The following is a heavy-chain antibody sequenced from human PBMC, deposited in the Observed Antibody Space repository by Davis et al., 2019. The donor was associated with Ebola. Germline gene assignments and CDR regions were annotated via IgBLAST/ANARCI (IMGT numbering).Heavy chain of an antibody. D-gene: IGHD4-17*01. CDR2: IYYDGAT. CDR1: GSVMYSHY. Sequence: PSETLSLTCTVSGSVMYSHYWSWVRRPPGKGLEWIGYIYYDGATNYNPSLKSRVSISVDTSKSQFSLNLTSVTSADTAVYYCARVQRGYGDYVFDYWGRGLLVTVSS. J-gene: IGHJ4*02. CDR3: ARVQRGYGDYVFDY. V-gene: IGHV4-59*11.